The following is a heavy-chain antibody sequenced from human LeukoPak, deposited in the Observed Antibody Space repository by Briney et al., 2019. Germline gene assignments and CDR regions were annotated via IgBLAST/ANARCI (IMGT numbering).Heavy chain of an antibody. CDR3: AKDGLYYDGSEHVYYFDS. J-gene: IGHJ4*02. D-gene: IGHD3-22*01. CDR2: IIYSGGAA. V-gene: IGHV3-23*01. CDR1: GFTFSGSA. Sequence: GGSLRLSCAASGFTFSGSAMTWVRQGPGTGLEFVASIIYSGGAAYYADSVKGRFTISRDNSKNILYLQMNSLRAEDTALYYCAKDGLYYDGSEHVYYFDSWGQGTLLTVSS.